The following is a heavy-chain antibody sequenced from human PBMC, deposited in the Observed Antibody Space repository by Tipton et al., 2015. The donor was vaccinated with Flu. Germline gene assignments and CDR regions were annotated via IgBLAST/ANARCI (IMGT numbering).Heavy chain of an antibody. CDR2: IHRYGTT. J-gene: IGHJ5*02. D-gene: IGHD4-11*01. CDR1: GGSINSYY. Sequence: TLSLTCSVSGGSINSYYWSWIRQPPGKGLEWIATIHRYGTTYYNPSLKSRVTISVDTSKNQFSLEMRSVTAADMAVYYCARRDFSNYVSDPKNWFDPWGQGTLVTVSS. V-gene: IGHV4-59*08. CDR3: ARRDFSNYVSDPKNWFDP.